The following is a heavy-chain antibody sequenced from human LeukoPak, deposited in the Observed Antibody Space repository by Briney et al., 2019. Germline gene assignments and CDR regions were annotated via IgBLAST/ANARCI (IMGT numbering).Heavy chain of an antibody. V-gene: IGHV3-23*01. CDR2: ISGSGGTT. CDR3: ARDYHDSSGSYGVDF. Sequence: GGSLRLSCAASGFTFSSYALSWVRQAPGKGLEWVSVISGSGGTTHYAESVKGRFTISRDNSQNTLYMQMNSLRAEDTAVYYCARDYHDSSGSYGVDFWGQGTLVAVSS. D-gene: IGHD3-22*01. J-gene: IGHJ4*02. CDR1: GFTFSSYA.